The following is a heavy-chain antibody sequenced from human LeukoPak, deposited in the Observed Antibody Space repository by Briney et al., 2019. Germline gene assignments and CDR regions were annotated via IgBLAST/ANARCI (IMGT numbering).Heavy chain of an antibody. CDR3: APAPLLVDYSVGKNFFDL. CDR1: GGSISSGNYY. V-gene: IGHV4-30-2*01. D-gene: IGHD4-11*01. J-gene: IGHJ3*01. Sequence: SQTLSLTCTVSGGSISSGNYYWSWIRQPPGKGLEWIGYIYHSGTTNYNPSLKSRVTISMDSSKNQFSLKLTSVTAADTAVYFWAPAPLLVDYSVGKNFFDLGGQGTVVTV. CDR2: IYHSGTT.